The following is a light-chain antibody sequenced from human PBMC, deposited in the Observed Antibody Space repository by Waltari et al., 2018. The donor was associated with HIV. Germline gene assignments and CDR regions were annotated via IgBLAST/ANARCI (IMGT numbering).Light chain of an antibody. CDR2: EVT. V-gene: IGLV2-8*01. CDR3: SSYAGSNIWV. Sequence: QSALTQPPSASGSPRQSVTISCTVTSTDVGAYNYVCWHQQYPVKAPKLMIYEVTKRPSGVPDRFSGSKSGNTASLTVSGLQAEDEADYYCSSYAGSNIWVFGGGTKLTVL. J-gene: IGLJ3*02. CDR1: STDVGAYNY.